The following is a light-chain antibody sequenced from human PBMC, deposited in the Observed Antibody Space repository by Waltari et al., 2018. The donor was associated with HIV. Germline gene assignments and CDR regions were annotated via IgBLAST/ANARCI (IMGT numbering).Light chain of an antibody. J-gene: IGLJ2*01. Sequence: QAVVTQEPALTVSPGGTVTLTCASSSGPVTSGHHPHWFQQKPGQAPRALIYDTNNKQSWTPARFSGSLLGGKAALTLSDAQPEDEADYFCLLSYSGARPAIFGGGTKLSVL. CDR1: SGPVTSGHH. CDR2: DTN. V-gene: IGLV7-46*01. CDR3: LLSYSGARPAI.